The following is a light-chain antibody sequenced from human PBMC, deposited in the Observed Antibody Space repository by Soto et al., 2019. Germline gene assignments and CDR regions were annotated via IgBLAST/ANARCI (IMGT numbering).Light chain of an antibody. CDR3: QTWGTGDV. CDR1: SGHSSYA. V-gene: IGLV4-69*02. Sequence: QPVLTQSPSASASLGASVKLTCTLSSGHSSYAIAWHQQQPEKGPRYLMKLNSDGSYSKGDGIPDRFSGSSSGAERYLTISSLQSEDEADYYCQTWGTGDVYGTGTKVTVL. J-gene: IGLJ1*01. CDR2: LNSDGSY.